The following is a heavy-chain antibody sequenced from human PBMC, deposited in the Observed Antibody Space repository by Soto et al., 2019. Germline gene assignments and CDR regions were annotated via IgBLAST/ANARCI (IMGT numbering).Heavy chain of an antibody. CDR2: ISSSSSYI. D-gene: IGHD5-12*01. CDR1: GFTFSSYS. Sequence: EVQLVESGGGLVKPGGSLRLSCAASGFTFSSYSMNWVRQAPGKGLEWVSSISSSSSYIYYADSVKGRFTISRDNAENSLYLQMNSLRAEDTAVYYCAIEVSKYSGYDFDYWGQGTLVTVSS. V-gene: IGHV3-21*01. CDR3: AIEVSKYSGYDFDY. J-gene: IGHJ4*02.